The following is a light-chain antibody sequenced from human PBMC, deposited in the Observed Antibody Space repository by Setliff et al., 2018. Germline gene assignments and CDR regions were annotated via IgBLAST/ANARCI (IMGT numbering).Light chain of an antibody. CDR2: DVS. CDR1: SSDVGGYNY. J-gene: IGLJ1*01. Sequence: QSVLTQPASVSGSPGQSITISCTGTSSDVGGYNYVSWYQQHPGKAPKLMIYDVSKRPSGVSNRFSGSKSGNTASLTISGLQAEDEADYYCSSYTSSSPYVLGTGTKV. CDR3: SSYTSSSPYV. V-gene: IGLV2-14*01.